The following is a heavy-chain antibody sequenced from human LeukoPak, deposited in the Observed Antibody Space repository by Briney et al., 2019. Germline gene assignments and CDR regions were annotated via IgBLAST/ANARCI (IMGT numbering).Heavy chain of an antibody. J-gene: IGHJ6*03. CDR1: GYTFSSYA. Sequence: SVKVSCKPSGYTFSSYAISWVRPAPGQGLGWMGGIIPIFGTANYAQKFQGRVTITADESTSTAYMELSSLRSEDTAVYYCARGAAAAGNEDYYYYMDVWGKGTTVTISS. D-gene: IGHD6-13*01. CDR2: IIPIFGTA. V-gene: IGHV1-69*13. CDR3: ARGAAAAGNEDYYYYMDV.